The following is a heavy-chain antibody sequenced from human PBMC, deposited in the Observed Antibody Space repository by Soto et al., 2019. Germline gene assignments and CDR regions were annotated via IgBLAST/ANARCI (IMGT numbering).Heavy chain of an antibody. Sequence: GGSLRLSCAASGFTFSSYAMSWVRQAPGKGLEWVSAISGSGGSTYYADSVKGRFTISRDNSKNTLYLQMNSLRAEDTAVYYCAKGLELDTAMVTGYYYYYMDVWGKGTTVTVSS. D-gene: IGHD5-18*01. V-gene: IGHV3-23*01. CDR2: ISGSGGST. CDR3: AKGLELDTAMVTGYYYYYMDV. CDR1: GFTFSSYA. J-gene: IGHJ6*03.